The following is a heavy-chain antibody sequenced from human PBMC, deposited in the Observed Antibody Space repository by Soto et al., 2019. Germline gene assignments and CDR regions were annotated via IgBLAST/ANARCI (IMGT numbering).Heavy chain of an antibody. CDR1: GYSFASYW. J-gene: IGHJ5*02. CDR2: IDPSDSYA. V-gene: IGHV5-10-1*01. CDR3: ARHKAFYYDSSGA. Sequence: GESLKISCKGSGYSFASYWISWVRQMPAKGLEWMGRIDPSDSYANYSPSFQGHVTFSADKSISTAYLQWSSLRASDTAMYYCARHKAFYYDSSGAWGQGTMVTV. D-gene: IGHD3-22*01.